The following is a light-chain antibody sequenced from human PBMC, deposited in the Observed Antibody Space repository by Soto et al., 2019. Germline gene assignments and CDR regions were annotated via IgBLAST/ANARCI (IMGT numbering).Light chain of an antibody. CDR1: HSLVHSDGNTY. CDR2: KIS. CDR3: MQATRLPQLT. J-gene: IGKJ4*01. V-gene: IGKV2-24*01. Sequence: DIVLTPTPLSSPVTLGQPASISCMSRHSLVHSDGNTYLSWLQQRPGQPPRLLVYKISDRFSGVPDRFSGSGAGTDFTLKISSVEADDVGVYYCMQATRLPQLTFGGGTKVAIK.